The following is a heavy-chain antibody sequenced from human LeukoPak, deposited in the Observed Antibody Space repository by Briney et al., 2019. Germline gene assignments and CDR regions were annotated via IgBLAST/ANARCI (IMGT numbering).Heavy chain of an antibody. V-gene: IGHV5-51*01. Sequence: GESLKISCKGSGYRSVNYWIAWVRQLPGKGLEWMGTIYPGDSDTRFSPSFRGLVTISADKSISTAYLQWSSLKASDTAMYYCARQGYSYGLDHFDYWGQGTLVTVSS. CDR1: GYRSVNYW. J-gene: IGHJ4*02. CDR3: ARQGYSYGLDHFDY. CDR2: IYPGDSDT. D-gene: IGHD5-18*01.